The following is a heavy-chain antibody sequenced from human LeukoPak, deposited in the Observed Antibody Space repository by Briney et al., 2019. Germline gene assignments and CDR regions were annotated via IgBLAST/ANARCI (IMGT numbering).Heavy chain of an antibody. D-gene: IGHD6-13*01. V-gene: IGHV3-9*01. J-gene: IGHJ4*02. CDR1: GFTFDDYA. CDR3: AKAREIGYSSSWYVIDY. CDR2: ISWNSGSI. Sequence: GGSLRLSCAASGFTFDDYAMHWVRQAPGKGLEWVSGISWNSGSIGYADSVKGRFTISRDNAKNSLYLQMNSLGAEDTALYYCAKAREIGYSSSWYVIDYWGQGTLVTVSS.